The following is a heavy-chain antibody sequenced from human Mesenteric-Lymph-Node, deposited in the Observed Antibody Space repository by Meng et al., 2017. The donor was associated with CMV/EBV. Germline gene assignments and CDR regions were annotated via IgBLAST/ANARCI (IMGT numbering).Heavy chain of an antibody. V-gene: IGHV4-30-4*08. D-gene: IGHD1-1*01. Sequence: LRLSCTVSGGSISSGDYYWSWIRQPPGKGLEWIGYIYYSGSTYYNPSLKSRVTISVDTSKNQFSLKLSSVTAADTAVYYCARDLSRYRRVLDYWGQGTLVTVSS. CDR1: GGSISSGDYY. CDR3: ARDLSRYRRVLDY. CDR2: IYYSGST. J-gene: IGHJ4*02.